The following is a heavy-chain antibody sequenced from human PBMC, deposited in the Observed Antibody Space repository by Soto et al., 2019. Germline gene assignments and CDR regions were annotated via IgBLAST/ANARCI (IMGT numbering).Heavy chain of an antibody. CDR3: ARESPLHYGGNSFQH. CDR1: GGSISSYY. Sequence: SETLSLTGTVSGGSISSYYWSWIRQPPGKGLEWIGYIYYSGSTNYNPSLKSRVTISVDTSKNQFPPKLSSVTAADTAVYYCARESPLHYGGNSFQHWGQGTLVTVSS. CDR2: IYYSGST. J-gene: IGHJ1*01. D-gene: IGHD4-17*01. V-gene: IGHV4-59*12.